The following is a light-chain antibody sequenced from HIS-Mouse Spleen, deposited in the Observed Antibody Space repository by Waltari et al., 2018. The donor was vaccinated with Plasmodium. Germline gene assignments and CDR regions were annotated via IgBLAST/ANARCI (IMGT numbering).Light chain of an antibody. J-gene: IGLJ2*01. CDR3: QSADSSGTYVV. CDR1: AFPKQY. Sequence: SYELTQPPSVSVSPGQPARITCSGHAFPKQYAYWYQQKPGQAPVLVIYKDSERPSGIPERFSGSSSGTTVTLTISGVQAEDEADYYCQSADSSGTYVVFGGGTKLTVL. V-gene: IGLV3-25*03. CDR2: KDS.